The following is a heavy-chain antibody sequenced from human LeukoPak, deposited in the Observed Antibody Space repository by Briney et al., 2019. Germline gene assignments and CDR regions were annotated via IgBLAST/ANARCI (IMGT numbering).Heavy chain of an antibody. Sequence: HGGSLRLSCAVSGLTFSSYSMNWVRQAPGKGLEWVSYISSSGGTMYYADSVKGRFTISRDNAKNSLYLQMNSLRVEDTAIYYCTRGFDVSDYWGQGTVVTVSS. CDR3: TRGFDVSDY. V-gene: IGHV3-48*04. CDR1: GLTFSSYS. CDR2: ISSSGGTM. D-gene: IGHD3-16*01. J-gene: IGHJ4*02.